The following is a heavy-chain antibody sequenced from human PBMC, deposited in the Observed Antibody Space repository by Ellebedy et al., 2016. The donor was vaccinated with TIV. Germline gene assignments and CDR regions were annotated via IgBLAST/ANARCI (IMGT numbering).Heavy chain of an antibody. CDR2: ISSNGHCT. D-gene: IGHD3-10*01. V-gene: IGHV3-21*01. J-gene: IGHJ4*02. CDR3: VRDRGEGGLPSFFDL. Sequence: PGGSLRLSCAASGFSLRICSTNWVRQFPGRGLEWVPVISSNGHCTNYRDSVKGRFTLSRNNAQNSLSLPMDSLRAEETSIYYCVRDRGEGGLPSFFDLWGQGTRVTVSA. CDR1: GFSLRICS.